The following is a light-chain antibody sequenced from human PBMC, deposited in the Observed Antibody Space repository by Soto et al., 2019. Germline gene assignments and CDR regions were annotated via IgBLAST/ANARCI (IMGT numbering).Light chain of an antibody. V-gene: IGLV1-44*01. J-gene: IGLJ2*01. CDR1: SSNIGSNT. Sequence: QSVLTQPPSASGTPGQRVTISCSGSSSNIGSNTVNWYQQLPGTAPKHLIYSNNQRPSWVPDRFSGSKSGTSASLAISGLQSEDEADYYCAAWDDSLNGHVVFGGGTKLTVL. CDR3: AAWDDSLNGHVV. CDR2: SNN.